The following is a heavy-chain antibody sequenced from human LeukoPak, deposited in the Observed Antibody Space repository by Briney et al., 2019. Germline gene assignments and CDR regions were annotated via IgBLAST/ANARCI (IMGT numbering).Heavy chain of an antibody. D-gene: IGHD2-2*01. V-gene: IGHV3-74*01. CDR1: GFSLSNYW. CDR2: INGDGRTT. J-gene: IGHJ4*02. Sequence: PGGSLRLSCAASGFSLSNYWMHWVRQAPGKGLVWVSRINGDGRTTNYADYVKGRFTVSRDNAKNTLFLQMNSLRAEDTAVYYCARGPNMPGRYYFDNWGQGTLVTVSS. CDR3: ARGPNMPGRYYFDN.